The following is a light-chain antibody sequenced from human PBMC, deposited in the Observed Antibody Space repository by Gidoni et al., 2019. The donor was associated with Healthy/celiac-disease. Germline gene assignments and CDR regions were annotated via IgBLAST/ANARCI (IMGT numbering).Light chain of an antibody. V-gene: IGLV3-19*01. CDR2: GKN. CDR3: NSRDSSGNHVV. CDR1: SLRRYY. Sequence: SSELTQDPAVSVALGHTVRITCQGDSLRRYYASWYQQKPGQAPVLVIYGKNNRPAGIPDRFSGSSSGNTASLTITGAQAEDEADYYCNSRDSSGNHVVFGGGTKLXVX. J-gene: IGLJ2*01.